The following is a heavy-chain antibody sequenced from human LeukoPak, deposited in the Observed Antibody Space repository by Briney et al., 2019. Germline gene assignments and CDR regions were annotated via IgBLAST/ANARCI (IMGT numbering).Heavy chain of an antibody. V-gene: IGHV4-61*03. Sequence: TSETLSLTCIVSGDSISSGSYYWGWIRQPPGKGLEWIGHIHYTGSTDYNPSLKSRVTISIDTSKKYFSVRLNSVTATDTAVYYCARDRYDLWTGYNYGMDVWGQGTTVTVPS. D-gene: IGHD3-3*01. CDR2: IHYTGST. CDR1: GDSISSGSYY. J-gene: IGHJ6*02. CDR3: ARDRYDLWTGYNYGMDV.